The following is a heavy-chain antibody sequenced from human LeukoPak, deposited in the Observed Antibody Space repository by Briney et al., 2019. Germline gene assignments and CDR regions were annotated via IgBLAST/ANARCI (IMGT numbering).Heavy chain of an antibody. J-gene: IGHJ6*03. D-gene: IGHD3-3*01. CDR1: GGTFSSYA. CDR2: IIPMFGTA. Sequence: SVKVSCKGSGGTFSSYAISWVRQAPGQGLEWMGGIIPMFGTANYKQKFQGRVTITADESTSTVYMELSSLRSEDTAVYYCARGITSGPYYYYYMDVWAKGTTVTVSS. CDR3: ARGITSGPYYYYYMDV. V-gene: IGHV1-69*13.